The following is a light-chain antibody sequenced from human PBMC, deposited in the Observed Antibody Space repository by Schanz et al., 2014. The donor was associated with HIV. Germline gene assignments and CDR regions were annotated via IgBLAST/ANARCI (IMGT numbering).Light chain of an antibody. J-gene: IGLJ1*01. CDR2: DVT. CDR3: ASYTTSHTFV. Sequence: QSALTQPASVSGSPGQSISISCTGTSSDLGRLNCVSWYQQQPGRPPKLIIYDVTNRPSGVSARFSGSKSGNTASLTISGLQAEDEADYYCASYTTSHTFVFGTGTKLTVL. V-gene: IGLV2-14*03. CDR1: SSDLGRLNC.